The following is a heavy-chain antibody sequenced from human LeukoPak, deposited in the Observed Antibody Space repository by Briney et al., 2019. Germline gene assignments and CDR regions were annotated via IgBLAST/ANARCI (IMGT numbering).Heavy chain of an antibody. D-gene: IGHD3-9*01. CDR1: GFTFSSYE. CDR3: ARFEWFRLDP. J-gene: IGHJ5*02. Sequence: PGGSLRLSCAASGFTFSSYEMNWVRQAPGKGLEWVSYISSSGSTIYYADSVKGRFTISRDNAKNSLYLQMNSLRAEDTAVYYCARFEWFRLDPWGQGTLVTVSS. CDR2: ISSSGSTI. V-gene: IGHV3-48*03.